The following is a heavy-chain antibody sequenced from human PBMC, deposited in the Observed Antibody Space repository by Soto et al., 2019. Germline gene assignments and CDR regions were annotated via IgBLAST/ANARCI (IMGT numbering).Heavy chain of an antibody. D-gene: IGHD1-26*01. J-gene: IGHJ6*02. CDR3: ARARWELLGYYYYYGMDV. Sequence: QVQLVQSGAEVKKPGSSVKVSCKASGGTFSSYAISWVRQAPGQGLEWMGGIIPIFGTANYAQKFQGRVTITAEESTSTAYMELSSLRSEDTAVYYCARARWELLGYYYYYGMDVWGQGTTVTVSS. CDR2: IIPIFGTA. V-gene: IGHV1-69*01. CDR1: GGTFSSYA.